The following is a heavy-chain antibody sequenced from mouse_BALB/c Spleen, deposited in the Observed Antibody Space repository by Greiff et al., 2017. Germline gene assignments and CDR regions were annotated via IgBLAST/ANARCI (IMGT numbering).Heavy chain of an antibody. D-gene: IGHD2-3*01. V-gene: IGHV2-2*02. CDR2: IWSGGST. CDR3: ARHYDGYYAMDY. Sequence: VHLVESGPGLVQPSQSLSITCTVSGFSLTSYGVHWVRQSPGKGLEWLGVIWSGGSTDYNAAFISRLSISKDNSKSQVFFKMNSLQANDTAIYYCARHYDGYYAMDYWGQGTSVTVSS. CDR1: GFSLTSYG. J-gene: IGHJ4*01.